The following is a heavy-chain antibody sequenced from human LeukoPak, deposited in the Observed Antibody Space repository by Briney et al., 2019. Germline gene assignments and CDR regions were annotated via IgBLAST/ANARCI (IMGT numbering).Heavy chain of an antibody. J-gene: IGHJ4*02. V-gene: IGHV3-74*01. CDR2: INSDGTNT. Sequence: PGGSLRLSCAASTFTFSRYCMHWVRKAPGKGLVWVSRINSDGTNTYYADSVKGRFTISRDNTKNTLYLQMISLSTEDTAVYYCARDRAAFGVVQVGYWGQGTLVTVSS. CDR1: TFTFSRYC. D-gene: IGHD3-3*01. CDR3: ARDRAAFGVVQVGY.